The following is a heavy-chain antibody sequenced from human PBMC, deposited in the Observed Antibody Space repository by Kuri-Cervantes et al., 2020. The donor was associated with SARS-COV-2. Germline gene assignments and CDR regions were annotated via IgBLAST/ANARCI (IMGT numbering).Heavy chain of an antibody. V-gene: IGHV3-23*01. J-gene: IGHJ4*02. CDR2: ISGTGDNT. CDR3: VKGLTVFDRAVFDS. CDR1: GFTFSSYA. D-gene: IGHD3-9*01. Sequence: GESLKISCAASGFTFSSYAMSWVRQAPGKGLEWVSGISGTGDNTYYADSVKGRFTVSRDNYDNTLYLQMSFLRAEDTAVYFCVKGLTVFDRAVFDSWGQGALVTVSS.